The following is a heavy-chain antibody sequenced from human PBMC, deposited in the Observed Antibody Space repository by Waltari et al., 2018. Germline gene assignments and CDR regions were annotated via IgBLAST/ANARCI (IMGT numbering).Heavy chain of an antibody. J-gene: IGHJ4*02. CDR3: AKSSGSYYEVFDY. V-gene: IGHV3-23*04. Sequence: EVRLVESGGGLVQPGGSLRLSCAASGFAFANYGMSWVRQAPGKGLECVSSISCSGGTTYYADSVKGRFTMSKDNSKNTLFLQMNSLRVDDTADYYCAKSSGSYYEVFDYWGRGTLVTVSS. CDR1: GFAFANYG. CDR2: ISCSGGTT. D-gene: IGHD1-26*01.